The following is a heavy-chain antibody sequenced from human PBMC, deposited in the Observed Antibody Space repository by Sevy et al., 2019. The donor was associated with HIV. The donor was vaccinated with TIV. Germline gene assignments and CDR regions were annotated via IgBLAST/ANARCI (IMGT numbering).Heavy chain of an antibody. CDR1: GFTFSNYG. CDR3: AKDQGRLLELDY. V-gene: IGHV3-30*18. CDR2: ISYDGSNE. J-gene: IGHJ4*02. D-gene: IGHD1-7*01. Sequence: GGSLRLSCTASGFTFSNYGMHWVRQAPGRGLEWVAVISYDGSNEYYRDSVRGRFTISRDNSKNTLFMQMNSLRPEDTTMYFCAKDQGRLLELDYWGQGTLVTVSS.